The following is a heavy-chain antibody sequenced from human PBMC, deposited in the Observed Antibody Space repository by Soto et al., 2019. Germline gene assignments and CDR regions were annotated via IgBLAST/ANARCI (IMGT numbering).Heavy chain of an antibody. D-gene: IGHD3-9*01. CDR3: VLRYFDWLSTFDY. CDR1: GYTFTSYD. Sequence: ASVKVSCKASGYTFTSYDINWVRQATGQGLEWMGWMNPNSGNTGYAQKFQGRVTMTRNTSISTAYMELSSLRSEDTAVYYCVLRYFDWLSTFDYWGQRTLVTVSS. CDR2: MNPNSGNT. V-gene: IGHV1-8*01. J-gene: IGHJ4*02.